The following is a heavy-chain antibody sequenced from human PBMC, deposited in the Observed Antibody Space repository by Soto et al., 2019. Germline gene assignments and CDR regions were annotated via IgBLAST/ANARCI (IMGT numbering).Heavy chain of an antibody. J-gene: IGHJ5*02. Sequence: SVKVSCKASGGTFSSYTISWVRQAPGQGLEWMGRIIPILGIANYAQKFQGRVTITADKSTSTAYMELSSLRSEDTAVYYCARDRLDTAMVNWFDPWGQGTLVTVSS. CDR3: ARDRLDTAMVNWFDP. CDR2: IIPILGIA. D-gene: IGHD5-18*01. CDR1: GGTFSSYT. V-gene: IGHV1-69*04.